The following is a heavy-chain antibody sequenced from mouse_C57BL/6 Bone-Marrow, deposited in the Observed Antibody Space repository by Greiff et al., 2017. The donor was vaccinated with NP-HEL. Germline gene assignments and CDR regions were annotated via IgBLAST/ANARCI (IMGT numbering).Heavy chain of an antibody. CDR1: GYTFTSYW. Sequence: VQLQQPGAELVMPGASVKLSCKASGYTFTSYWMHWVKQRPGQGLEWIGEIDPSDSYTNYNQKFKGKSTLTVDKSSSTAYMQLSSLTSEDSAVYYCARGDDSSGRAWFAYWGQGILVTVSA. V-gene: IGHV1-69*01. D-gene: IGHD3-2*02. J-gene: IGHJ3*01. CDR3: ARGDDSSGRAWFAY. CDR2: IDPSDSYT.